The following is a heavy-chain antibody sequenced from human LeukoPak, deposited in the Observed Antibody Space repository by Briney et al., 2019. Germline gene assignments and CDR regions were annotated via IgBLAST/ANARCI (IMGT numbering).Heavy chain of an antibody. J-gene: IGHJ4*02. D-gene: IGHD1-26*01. Sequence: GGSLRLSCAASGFTFNTYRMSWVRQAPGKGREWVSAISGSGGSTYYADSVKGRFTISRDNSKNTLYLQMNSLSAEDTAVYYCAKLVGRRGSYYGSYFDYWGQGTLVTVSS. V-gene: IGHV3-23*01. CDR3: AKLVGRRGSYYGSYFDY. CDR1: GFTFNTYR. CDR2: ISGSGGST.